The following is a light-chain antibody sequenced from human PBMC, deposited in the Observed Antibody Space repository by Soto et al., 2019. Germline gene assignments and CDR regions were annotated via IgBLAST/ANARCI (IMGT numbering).Light chain of an antibody. V-gene: IGKV1-39*01. CDR3: QQSFSFPVT. Sequence: DIQMTQSPSSLSASDGDRVTITCRANQTITRYLNWYQQKPGTAPKLLIYAASSLQEGVPSRFRGSGSGTDFTLTISNLQPEDFAAYSCQQSFSFPVTFGQGTKLEIK. J-gene: IGKJ2*01. CDR1: QTITRY. CDR2: AAS.